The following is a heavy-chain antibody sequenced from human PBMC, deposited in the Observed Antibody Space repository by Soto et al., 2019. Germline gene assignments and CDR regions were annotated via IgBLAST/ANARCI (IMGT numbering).Heavy chain of an antibody. CDR1: GYSFTSYW. D-gene: IGHD2-2*01. CDR3: ARVGFVVVPAAMGTYFDY. V-gene: IGHV5-51*01. CDR2: IYPGDSDT. J-gene: IGHJ4*02. Sequence: PGESLKISCKGSGYSFTSYWIGWVRQMPGKGLEWMGIIYPGDSDTRYSPSFQGQVTISADKSISTAYLQWSSLKASDTAMYYCARVGFVVVPAAMGTYFDYWGQGTLVTVSS.